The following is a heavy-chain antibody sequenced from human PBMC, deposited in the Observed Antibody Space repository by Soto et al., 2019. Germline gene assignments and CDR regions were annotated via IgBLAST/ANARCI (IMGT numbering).Heavy chain of an antibody. D-gene: IGHD4-17*01. J-gene: IGHJ4*01. Sequence: PPETLSLTCTVSGASIGASYWSWIRQSPGKGLEWMGYIFYSGSTNYSPSLNSRVSMTVDSSKNQVSLTLSSVTAADTAVYYCGRVSTVTKLYYRGHGILVIVSS. CDR1: GASIGASY. CDR3: GRVSTVTKLYY. V-gene: IGHV4-59*01. CDR2: IFYSGST.